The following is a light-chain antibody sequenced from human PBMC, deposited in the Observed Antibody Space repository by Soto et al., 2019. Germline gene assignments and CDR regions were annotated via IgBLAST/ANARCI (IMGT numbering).Light chain of an antibody. CDR1: QSVSSY. J-gene: IGKJ4*01. CDR3: QQRSNWPPLT. CDR2: EAS. V-gene: IGKV3-11*01. Sequence: EIVLTQSPATLSLSPGERATLSCRASQSVSSYLAWYQQKPGQAHRLLIYEASNKATGIPARFSGSGSGTDFTLTISSLEPEDFAVYYCQQRSNWPPLTFGGGTKVEIK.